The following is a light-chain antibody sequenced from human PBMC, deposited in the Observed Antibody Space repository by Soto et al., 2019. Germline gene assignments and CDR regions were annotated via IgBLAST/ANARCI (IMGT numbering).Light chain of an antibody. V-gene: IGKV3D-15*01. Sequence: IVLTQSPATLSVSPGERATLSCRASQSVSSNLAWHQQRPGQAPRLLIYGASTRATGVPARFSGGGSGTEFTLTITSLQSEDFAVYYCQQYGSSPFTFGQVTRLEIK. J-gene: IGKJ5*01. CDR2: GAS. CDR1: QSVSSN. CDR3: QQYGSSPFT.